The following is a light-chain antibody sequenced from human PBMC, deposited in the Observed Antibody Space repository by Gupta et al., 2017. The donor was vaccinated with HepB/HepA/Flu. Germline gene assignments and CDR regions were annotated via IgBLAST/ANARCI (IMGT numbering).Light chain of an antibody. CDR2: AAS. J-gene: IGKJ4*01. V-gene: IGKV1-39*01. CDR1: QSISSY. Sequence: DIKLTQSPSSLSASVGDRVTITCRASQSISSYLNWYQQKPGKAPKLLIYAASSLQSGVPSRFSGSGSGTDFTLTISMLQPEDLATYYCQQSYSTPHTFGEGTKVEIK. CDR3: QQSYSTPHT.